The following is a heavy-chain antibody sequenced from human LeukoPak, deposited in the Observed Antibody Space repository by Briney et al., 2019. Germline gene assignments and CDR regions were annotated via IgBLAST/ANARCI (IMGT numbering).Heavy chain of an antibody. D-gene: IGHD2-21*02. V-gene: IGHV3-74*01. CDR1: GFTFSRYW. CDR2: INSPGTTT. Sequence: GGSLRLSCAASGFTFSRYWMHWVRQAPGKGLVWVSHINSPGTTTTYADSVKGRLTISRDNAKNTLYLQLNSLRAEDTAVYYCARGGVTGMFDFWGQGNMVTVSS. CDR3: ARGGVTGMFDF. J-gene: IGHJ4*02.